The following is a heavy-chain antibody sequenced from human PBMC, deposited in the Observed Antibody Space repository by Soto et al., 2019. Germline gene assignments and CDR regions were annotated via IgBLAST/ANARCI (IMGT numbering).Heavy chain of an antibody. J-gene: IGHJ1*01. V-gene: IGHV3-48*01. CDR1: GFTFSSYS. D-gene: IGHD6-13*01. Sequence: PGGSLRLSCAASGFTFSSYSMNWVRQAPGKGLEWVSYISSSSSTIYYADSVKGRFTISRDNAKNSLYLQMNSLRAEDTAVYYCASDVGSSWYPEYFQLWGQGTLVTVSS. CDR2: ISSSSSTI. CDR3: ASDVGSSWYPEYFQL.